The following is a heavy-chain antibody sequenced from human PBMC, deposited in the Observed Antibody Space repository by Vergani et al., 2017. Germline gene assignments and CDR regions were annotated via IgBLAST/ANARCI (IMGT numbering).Heavy chain of an antibody. V-gene: IGHV3-23*04. Sequence: EVQLVESGGGLVQPGGSLRLSCAASGFTVSSNYMSWVRQAPGKGLEWVSGISGSGGSTYYAGSVKGRFTISRDSSKNTLYLQMNSLSAGDTAVYYCAKANPRKRVYDYIYYYHAMDVWGEGTTVTVSS. CDR2: ISGSGGST. D-gene: IGHD5-12*01. CDR1: GFTVSSNY. CDR3: AKANPRKRVYDYIYYYHAMDV. J-gene: IGHJ6*04.